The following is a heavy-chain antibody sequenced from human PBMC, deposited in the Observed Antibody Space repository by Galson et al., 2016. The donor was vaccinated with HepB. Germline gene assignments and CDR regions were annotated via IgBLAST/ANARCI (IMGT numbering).Heavy chain of an antibody. D-gene: IGHD1-14*01. J-gene: IGHJ6*02. V-gene: IGHV1-8*01. CDR1: GFNFIYYD. CDR3: ARGRNSYFDLDV. Sequence: SVKVSCKASGFNFIYYDINWVRQATGQGLEWMGWMNPASGSTRLAQKFQDRVTMTRTSSTGTAYLELRSLRSDDTAVYYCARGRNSYFDLDVWGQGTTVIVSS. CDR2: MNPASGST.